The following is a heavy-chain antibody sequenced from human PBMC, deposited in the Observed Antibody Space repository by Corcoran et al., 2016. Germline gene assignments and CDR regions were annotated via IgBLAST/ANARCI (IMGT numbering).Heavy chain of an antibody. D-gene: IGHD6-19*01. Sequence: EVQLVESGGGLIQPGGSLRLSCAASGFTVSSNYMSWVRQAPGKGLEWVSVIYSGGSTYYADSVKGRFTISRDNSKNTLYLQMNSLRAEGTAVYYCAREETAVAGAFDYGGQGTLVTVSS. J-gene: IGHJ4*02. V-gene: IGHV3-53*01. CDR3: AREETAVAGAFDY. CDR2: IYSGGST. CDR1: GFTVSSNY.